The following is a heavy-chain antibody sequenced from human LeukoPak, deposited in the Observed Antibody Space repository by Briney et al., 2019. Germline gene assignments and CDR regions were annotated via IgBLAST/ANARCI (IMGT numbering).Heavy chain of an antibody. CDR3: AKDAYRSFDY. J-gene: IGHJ4*02. V-gene: IGHV3-30*04. CDR2: ISYDGSNK. CDR1: GFTFSSYA. Sequence: PGRSLRLSCTASGFTFSSYAMHWVRQAPGKGLEWVAVISYDGSNKYYADSVKGRFTISRDNSKNTLYLQMNSLRAEDTAVYYCAKDAYRSFDYWGQGTLVTVSS. D-gene: IGHD1-26*01.